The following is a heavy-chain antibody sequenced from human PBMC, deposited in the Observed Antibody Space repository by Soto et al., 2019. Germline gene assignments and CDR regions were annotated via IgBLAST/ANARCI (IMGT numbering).Heavy chain of an antibody. V-gene: IGHV4-61*01. Sequence: QVQLQESGPGLVKPSETLSLTCTVSTGSVSSGNYYWNWIRQPPGKGLEWIAFIYYTGSTNYNPSLKSRVTISVDTSKNQFSLKLGSVNAADTAVYYCARATGGVRYSSGYVDYWGQGTLVTVSS. D-gene: IGHD3-22*01. J-gene: IGHJ4*02. CDR3: ARATGGVRYSSGYVDY. CDR2: IYYTGST. CDR1: TGSVSSGNYY.